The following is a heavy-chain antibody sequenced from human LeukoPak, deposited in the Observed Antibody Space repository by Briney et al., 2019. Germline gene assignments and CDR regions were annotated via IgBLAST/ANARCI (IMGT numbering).Heavy chain of an antibody. D-gene: IGHD3-16*01. CDR3: ARDRAYKSFDY. J-gene: IGHJ4*02. CDR1: AFTFSSYG. Sequence: PGGSLRLSCVASAFTFSSYGINWVRQAPGKGLEWVAVIWHDGNSKYYADSVKGRFTISRDNSKNSLFLQMISLRAEDTAVYYCARDRAYKSFDYWGQGALVTVSS. CDR2: IWHDGNSK. V-gene: IGHV3-33*01.